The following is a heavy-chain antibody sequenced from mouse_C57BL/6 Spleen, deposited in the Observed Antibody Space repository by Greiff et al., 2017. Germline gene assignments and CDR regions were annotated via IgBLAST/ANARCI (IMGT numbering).Heavy chain of an antibody. D-gene: IGHD2-1*01. V-gene: IGHV5-6*01. J-gene: IGHJ3*01. CDR1: GFTFSSYG. Sequence: EVKLQESGGDLVKPGGSLKLSCAASGFTFSSYGMSWVRQTPDKRLEWVATISSGGSYTNYPDNVKGRSTISRDTAKNTPYLQLSSLKSEDTAMYYCARHEDYGKWAYWGQGTLVTVSA. CDR2: ISSGGSYT. CDR3: ARHEDYGKWAY.